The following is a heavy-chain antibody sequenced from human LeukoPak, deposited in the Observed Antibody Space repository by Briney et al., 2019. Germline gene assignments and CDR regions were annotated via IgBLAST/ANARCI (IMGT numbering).Heavy chain of an antibody. CDR3: ARDSRYSDNSGYYYNHYYMDV. J-gene: IGHJ6*03. Sequence: SETLSLTCTVSGGSISSYYWSLIRQPPGKGLEWIGYIYYSGSTNYNPSLKSRVTISVDTSKNQFSLNLRSVTAADTAVYYCARDSRYSDNSGYYYNHYYMDVWGKGTAVTVS. CDR2: IYYSGST. D-gene: IGHD3-22*01. CDR1: GGSISSYY. V-gene: IGHV4-59*01.